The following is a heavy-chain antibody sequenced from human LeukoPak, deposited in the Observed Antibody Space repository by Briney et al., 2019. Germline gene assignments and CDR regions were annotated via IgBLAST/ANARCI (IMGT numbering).Heavy chain of an antibody. CDR3: ARDMRGWFDY. D-gene: IGHD2-2*01. Sequence: GGSLRLSCAASGFTFSSYCMSWVRQAPGKGLEWVANTQQDGSEKYYADSVKGRFTISRDNSKNTLYLQMNSLRAEDTAVYYCARDMRGWFDYWGQGTLVTVSS. J-gene: IGHJ4*02. CDR1: GFTFSSYC. V-gene: IGHV3-7*01. CDR2: TQQDGSEK.